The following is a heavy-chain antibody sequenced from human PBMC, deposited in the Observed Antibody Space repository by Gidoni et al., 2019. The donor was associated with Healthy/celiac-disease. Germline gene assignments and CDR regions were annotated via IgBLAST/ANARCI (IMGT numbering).Heavy chain of an antibody. CDR1: GYTFTAYS. Sequence: VQLAQCGAAVKNPWAAVKLSCQPSGYTFTAYSMHWARQAPGQGLEWMGWINPNSGGTNYAQKFQGRITMTRDTSISTAYMEQSRLRSDDTAVYYCARPPSLTRPYTAMVYYYYGMDVWGQGTTVTVSS. D-gene: IGHD5-18*01. CDR3: ARPPSLTRPYTAMVYYYYGMDV. V-gene: IGHV1-2*02. CDR2: INPNSGGT. J-gene: IGHJ6*02.